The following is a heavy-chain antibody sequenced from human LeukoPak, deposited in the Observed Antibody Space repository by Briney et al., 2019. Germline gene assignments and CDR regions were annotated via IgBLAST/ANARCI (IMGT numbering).Heavy chain of an antibody. CDR2: IYHSGST. CDR3: ARDCDILTGYGHWFDP. Sequence: PSETLSLTCAVSGYSISSGYYWGWIRQPPGKGLEWIGSIYHSGSTYYNPSLKSRVTISVDTSKNQFSLKLSSATAADTAVYYCARDCDILTGYGHWFDPWGQGTLVTVSS. CDR1: GYSISSGYY. J-gene: IGHJ5*02. V-gene: IGHV4-38-2*02. D-gene: IGHD3-9*01.